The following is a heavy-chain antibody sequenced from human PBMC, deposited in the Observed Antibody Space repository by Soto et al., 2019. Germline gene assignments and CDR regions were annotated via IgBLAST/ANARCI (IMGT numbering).Heavy chain of an antibody. CDR3: ARDLMTTVTHYYYYGMDV. D-gene: IGHD4-4*01. CDR1: GGTFSSYS. Sequence: ASVKVSCKSSGGTFSSYSISWVRQAPGQGLEWMGGIIPIFGTANYAQKFQGRVTITADESTSTAYMELSSLRSEDTAVYYCARDLMTTVTHYYYYGMDVWGQGTTVTVSS. CDR2: IIPIFGTA. V-gene: IGHV1-69*13. J-gene: IGHJ6*02.